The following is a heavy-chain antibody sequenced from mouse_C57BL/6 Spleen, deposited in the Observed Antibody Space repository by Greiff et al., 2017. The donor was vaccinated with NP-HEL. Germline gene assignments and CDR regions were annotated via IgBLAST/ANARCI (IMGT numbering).Heavy chain of an antibody. CDR2: IWRGGST. V-gene: IGHV2-5*01. Sequence: VQLQQSGPGLVQPSQCLSISCTASGFSFTSYCVHWVRQSPGKGLEWLGVIWRGGSTDYNAAVMSRLSITKDNSKSQVFFKRNSLQADDTAICYCANYYGYDGGYFDVWGTGTTVTVSS. D-gene: IGHD2-14*01. CDR1: GFSFTSYC. J-gene: IGHJ1*03. CDR3: ANYYGYDGGYFDV.